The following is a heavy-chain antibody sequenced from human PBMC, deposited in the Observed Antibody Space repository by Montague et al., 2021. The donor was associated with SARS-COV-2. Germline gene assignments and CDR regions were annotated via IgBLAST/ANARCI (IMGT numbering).Heavy chain of an antibody. J-gene: IGHJ3*02. Sequence: SLRLSCAASGFTFSNYDMNWVRQAPGKGPEWISYISTSAYTTSYAGSVRGRFTISRDNGKNSLYLQMNSLRVEDTAVYYCTRDYRNIVGDGLDIWGQGTKVTVPS. V-gene: IGHV3-48*03. D-gene: IGHD3-16*02. CDR2: ISTSAYTT. CDR3: TRDYRNIVGDGLDI. CDR1: GFTFSNYD.